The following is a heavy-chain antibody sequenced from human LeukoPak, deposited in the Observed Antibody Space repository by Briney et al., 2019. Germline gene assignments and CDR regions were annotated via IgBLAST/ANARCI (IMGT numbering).Heavy chain of an antibody. Sequence: AAPVKVSCKASGGTFSSYAISWVRQAPGQGLEWMRGIIPIFGTANYAQKFQGRVTITADESTSTAYMELSSLRSEDTAVYYCARVAVAGPFDYWGQGTLVTVSS. CDR2: IIPIFGTA. V-gene: IGHV1-69*13. J-gene: IGHJ4*01. CDR1: GGTFSSYA. D-gene: IGHD6-19*01. CDR3: ARVAVAGPFDY.